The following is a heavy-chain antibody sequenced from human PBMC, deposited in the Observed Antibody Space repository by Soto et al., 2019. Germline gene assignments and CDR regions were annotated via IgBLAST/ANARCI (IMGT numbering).Heavy chain of an antibody. CDR3: ATHSNWRFDY. V-gene: IGHV3-7*02. Sequence: EVQLVESGGGLVQPGGSLRLSCAASGFIFRSYWMTWVRQAPGKGLEWVANIKQDGSETYHVESLKGRFTISRDNAKNSLYLQMSSLRAEDTALYYCATHSNWRFDYWGQGALVTVSS. CDR2: IKQDGSET. D-gene: IGHD1-20*01. J-gene: IGHJ4*01. CDR1: GFIFRSYW.